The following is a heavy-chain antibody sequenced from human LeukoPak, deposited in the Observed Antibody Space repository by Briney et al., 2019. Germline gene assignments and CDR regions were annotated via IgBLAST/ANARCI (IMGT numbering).Heavy chain of an antibody. CDR3: ARVSGRSGPFEY. V-gene: IGHV1-2*02. CDR2: IDPDGGGT. Sequence: GASVKVSCKASGYTFTDYYMHWVRQAPGQGLERMGWIDPDGGGTNYAQMFQGRVTMTRDTSISTAYMELSSLRSDDTAIYYCARVSGRSGPFEYWGQGTLVTVSS. J-gene: IGHJ4*02. CDR1: GYTFTDYY. D-gene: IGHD3-3*01.